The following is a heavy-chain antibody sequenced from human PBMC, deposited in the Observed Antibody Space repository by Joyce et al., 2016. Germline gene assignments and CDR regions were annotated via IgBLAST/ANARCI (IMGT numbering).Heavy chain of an antibody. CDR2: INHSGST. V-gene: IGHV4-34*01. CDR3: AAVSSVWFFYYYGLDV. J-gene: IGHJ6*02. D-gene: IGHD6-19*01. Sequence: QVQLQQWGAGLLKPSETLSLTCAVYGGSFSGHYWSWIRQPPGKGLEWSGEINHSGSTNYNPSLKSRVTMSMDTSKNQFSLKLSSVTAADTAVYYCAAVSSVWFFYYYGLDVWGQGTAVTVSS. CDR1: GGSFSGHY.